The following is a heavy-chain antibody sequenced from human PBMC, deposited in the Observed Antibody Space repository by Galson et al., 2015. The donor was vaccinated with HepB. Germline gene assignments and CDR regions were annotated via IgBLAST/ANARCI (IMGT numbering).Heavy chain of an antibody. V-gene: IGHV3-23*01. Sequence: SLRLSCAASGFTFSHYAMSWVRQAPGKGLEWVSAITDSGGDTYSADSVKGRFTISRDNSENTLYLQMDSLRAEDTAVYYCAKGSASARPYYFDYWGQGTLVTVSS. J-gene: IGHJ4*02. CDR2: ITDSGGDT. CDR1: GFTFSHYA. CDR3: AKGSASARPYYFDY.